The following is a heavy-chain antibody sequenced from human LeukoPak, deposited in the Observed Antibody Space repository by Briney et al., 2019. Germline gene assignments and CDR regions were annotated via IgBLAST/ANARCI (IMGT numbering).Heavy chain of an antibody. V-gene: IGHV1-69*04. D-gene: IGHD3-10*01. CDR1: GGTFSSYA. CDR3: ARNKTGFLWVGELPGNWFDP. Sequence: ASVKVSCKASGGTFSSYAISWVRQAPGQGLEWMGKIIPIFGIANYAQKFQGRVTITADKSTSTAYMELSSLRSEDTAVYYCARNKTGFLWVGELPGNWFDPWGQGTLVTVSS. CDR2: IIPIFGIA. J-gene: IGHJ5*02.